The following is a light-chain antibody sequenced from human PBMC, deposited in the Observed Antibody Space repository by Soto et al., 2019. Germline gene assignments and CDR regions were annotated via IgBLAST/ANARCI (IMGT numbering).Light chain of an antibody. Sequence: EIVMTQSSATLSVSPRERVILSCRASQSINSDLAWYQQKPGQAPRFLIYGASTRATGIPTRFSGSGSGTQFTLTISSLQSEDSALYYCQLYNNWPWTFGQGTKVDIK. J-gene: IGKJ1*01. CDR2: GAS. V-gene: IGKV3-15*01. CDR1: QSINSD. CDR3: QLYNNWPWT.